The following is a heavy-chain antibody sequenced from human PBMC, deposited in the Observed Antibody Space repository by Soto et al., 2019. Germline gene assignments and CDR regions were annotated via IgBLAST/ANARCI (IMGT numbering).Heavy chain of an antibody. CDR2: ISFHGSNK. J-gene: IGHJ6*02. CDR1: GFTFSTYS. Sequence: GSLRLSCAASGFTFSTYSMHWVRQAPGKGLEWVAVISFHGSNKYYADSVKGRFTISRDNFKNTLYLQMNSLRAEDTAVYYCAKVFALYNGYDLRDCYGMDVWGQGTTVTVSS. V-gene: IGHV3-30*18. CDR3: AKVFALYNGYDLRDCYGMDV. D-gene: IGHD5-12*01.